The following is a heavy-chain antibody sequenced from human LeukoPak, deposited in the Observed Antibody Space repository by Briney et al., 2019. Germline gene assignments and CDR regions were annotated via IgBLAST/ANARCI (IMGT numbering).Heavy chain of an antibody. D-gene: IGHD2-2*02. J-gene: IGHJ4*02. CDR2: IKQDGSEK. CDR3: ARAGYCSSTSCYNYFDY. V-gene: IGHV3-7*01. Sequence: GGSLRLSCAASGFTFSSYSMNWVRQAPGKGLEWVANIKQDGSEKYYVDSVKGRFTISRDNAKNSLYLQMNSLRAEDTAVYYCARAGYCSSTSCYNYFDYWGQGTLVTVSS. CDR1: GFTFSSYS.